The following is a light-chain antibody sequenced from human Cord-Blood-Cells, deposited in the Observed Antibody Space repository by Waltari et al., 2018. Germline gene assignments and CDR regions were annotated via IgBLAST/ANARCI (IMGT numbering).Light chain of an antibody. Sequence: DIQMTQSPSSLSASVGDSVPITCRASQGISSYLNWYQQKPGKAPKLLIYAASSLQSGVPSRFSGSGSGTDFTLTISSLQPEDFATYYCQQSYSTPRTFGQGTKVEIK. CDR1: QGISSY. CDR2: AAS. CDR3: QQSYSTPRT. V-gene: IGKV1-39*01. J-gene: IGKJ1*01.